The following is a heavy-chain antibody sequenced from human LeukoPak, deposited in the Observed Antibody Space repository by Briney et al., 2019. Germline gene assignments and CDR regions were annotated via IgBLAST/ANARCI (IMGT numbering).Heavy chain of an antibody. D-gene: IGHD4-17*01. CDR1: RFTFSSYA. CDR2: ISSTDVAT. J-gene: IGHJ4*02. V-gene: IGHV3-23*01. Sequence: GGSLRLSCAASRFTFSSYAISWVRQAPGKGLEWVSTISSTDVATYYADSVKGRFTISRDNSKNTLYLQMNSLRAEDTAVYYCAKEEDGAYFDYWGQGTLVTVSS. CDR3: AKEEDGAYFDY.